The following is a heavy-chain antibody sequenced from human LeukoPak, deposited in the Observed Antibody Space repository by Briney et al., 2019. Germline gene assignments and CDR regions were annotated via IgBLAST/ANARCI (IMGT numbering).Heavy chain of an antibody. CDR1: GFNSEDHA. Sequence: GGPLRLSCVVSGFNSEDHAMHWVRQAPGKGLEWVSGISWNSGSIGYADSVKGRFTISRDNAKNSLYLQMNSLRTEDTALYYCARAIGVTCISTSCYSFDYWGQGTLVTVSS. V-gene: IGHV3-9*02. CDR3: ARAIGVTCISTSCYSFDY. CDR2: ISWNSGSI. J-gene: IGHJ4*02. D-gene: IGHD2-2*02.